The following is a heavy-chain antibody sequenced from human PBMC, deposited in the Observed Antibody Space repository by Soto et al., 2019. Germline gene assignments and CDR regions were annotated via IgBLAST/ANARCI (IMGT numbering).Heavy chain of an antibody. D-gene: IGHD3-22*01. CDR3: ARDTPDPYYYDSSGYIVY. CDR2: ISSSGSTI. V-gene: IGHV3-11*01. J-gene: IGHJ4*02. CDR1: GFTFRDYY. Sequence: GGSLRLSCAASGFTFRDYYMSWIRQAPGKGLERVSYISSSGSTIYYADSVKGRFTISRDNAKNSLYLQMNSLRAEDTAVYFCARDTPDPYYYDSSGYIVYWGQGTLVAVSS.